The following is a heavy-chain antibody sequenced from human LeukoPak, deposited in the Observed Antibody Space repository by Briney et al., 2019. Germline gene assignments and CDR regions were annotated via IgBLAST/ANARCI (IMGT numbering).Heavy chain of an antibody. J-gene: IGHJ4*02. CDR3: ARGLYSSAWSPFDY. CDR1: AFIFSGHW. Sequence: GGSLRLSCEGSAFIFSGHWMNWVRQTPGKGLEWVASIKEDGSERQYVDSVKGRFSISRDNTKGSLFLQLNSLRVEDTAVYYCARGLYSSAWSPFDYWGQGTLVTVSS. V-gene: IGHV3-7*01. CDR2: IKEDGSER. D-gene: IGHD6-19*01.